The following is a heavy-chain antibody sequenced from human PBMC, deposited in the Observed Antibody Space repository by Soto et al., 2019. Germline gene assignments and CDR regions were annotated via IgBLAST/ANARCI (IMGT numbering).Heavy chain of an antibody. CDR1: GFTISTYV. CDR2: ISGSSDNT. D-gene: IGHD2-15*01. CDR3: AKDRKGSYCSGGTCYSFDY. Sequence: EVQLLESGGGLVQPGGSLRLSCAASGFTISTYVMSWVRQAPGKGLEWVSAISGSSDNTYYADSARGRFTISRDPSKSTLYIQMNSLRAEDTAVYYCAKDRKGSYCSGGTCYSFDYWGQGTLVTVSS. V-gene: IGHV3-23*01. J-gene: IGHJ4*02.